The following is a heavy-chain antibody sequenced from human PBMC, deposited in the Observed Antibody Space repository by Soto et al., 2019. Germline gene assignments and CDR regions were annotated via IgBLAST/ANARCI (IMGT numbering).Heavy chain of an antibody. CDR3: ARGPYCSSTSCYFDY. CDR1: GYTFTGYY. Sequence: ASVKVSCKASGYTFTGYYMHWVRQAPGQGLEWMGWINPNSGGTNYAQKFQGWVTMTRDTSISTAYMELSRLRSDDTAVYYCARGPYCSSTSCYFDYWGQGTLVTVSS. CDR2: INPNSGGT. V-gene: IGHV1-2*04. D-gene: IGHD2-2*01. J-gene: IGHJ4*02.